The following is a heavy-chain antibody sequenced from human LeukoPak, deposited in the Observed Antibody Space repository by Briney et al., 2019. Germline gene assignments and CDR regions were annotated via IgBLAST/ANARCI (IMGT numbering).Heavy chain of an antibody. CDR1: GGTFSSYA. CDR2: IIPIFGTA. Sequence: SVKVSCKASGGTFSSYAISWVRQAPGQGLEWMGGIIPIFGTANYAQKFQGRVTITADESTSTAYMELSSLRSEDTAVYYCATAVGAARPFYYYYYMDVWGKGTTVTVFS. CDR3: ATAVGAARPFYYYYYMDV. V-gene: IGHV1-69*01. D-gene: IGHD6-6*01. J-gene: IGHJ6*03.